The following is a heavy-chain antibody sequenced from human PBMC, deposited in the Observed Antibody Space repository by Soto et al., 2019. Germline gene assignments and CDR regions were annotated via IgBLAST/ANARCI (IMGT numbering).Heavy chain of an antibody. J-gene: IGHJ4*02. V-gene: IGHV1-69*02. D-gene: IGHD4-17*01. CDR1: GGTFSSYT. CDR3: ARVKPHGDPPFDY. CDR2: IIPILGIA. Sequence: GASLKVSCKASGGTFSSYTSCWVRPAPGQGLEWMGRIIPILGIANYAQKFQGRVTITADKSTSTAYMELSSLRSEDTAVYYCARVKPHGDPPFDYWGQGTLVTVSS.